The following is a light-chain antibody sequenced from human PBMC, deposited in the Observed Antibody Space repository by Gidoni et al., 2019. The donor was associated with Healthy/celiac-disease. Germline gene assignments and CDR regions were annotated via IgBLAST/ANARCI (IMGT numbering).Light chain of an antibody. J-gene: IGKJ1*01. V-gene: IGKV3-11*01. CDR2: DAS. Sequence: EIVFTQSPATLSLSPGERPTLSCRANQSVSSYLAWYQQKPGQAPSLLLYDASNRATGTPARCSGSGSGTDFTITISRLEAEDVAVYYCQQRSNGRTFGQGTKVEIK. CDR3: QQRSNGRT. CDR1: QSVSSY.